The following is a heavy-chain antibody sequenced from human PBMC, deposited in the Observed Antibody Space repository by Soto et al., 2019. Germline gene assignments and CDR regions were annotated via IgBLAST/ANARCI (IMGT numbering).Heavy chain of an antibody. CDR1: GGSFSGYY. J-gene: IGHJ6*02. V-gene: IGHV4-34*01. CDR3: ARCLYYDFSSGYHSSYYHYGMAV. CDR2: INHSGST. Sequence: QVQLQQWGAGLLKPSETLSLTCAVYGGSFSGYYWSWIRQPPGKGLERNGEINHSGSTNYHPSLTSRVTISDDTSKNQFSLKVSSETDADTAVYYCARCLYYDFSSGYHSSYYHYGMAVWGQGTTVTVSS. D-gene: IGHD3-3*01.